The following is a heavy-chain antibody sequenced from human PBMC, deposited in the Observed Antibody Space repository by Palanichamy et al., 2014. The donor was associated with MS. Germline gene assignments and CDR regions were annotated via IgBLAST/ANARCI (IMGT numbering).Heavy chain of an antibody. CDR3: AKDGSDYGDYQRDY. D-gene: IGHD4-17*01. V-gene: IGHV3-23*04. CDR1: GFTFSSYA. Sequence: QLVEVVGEGLVQPGESLRLSCAASGFTFSSYAMSWVRQAPGKGLEWVSAISGSGGSTYYADSVKGRFTISRDNSKNTLYLQMNSLRAEDTAVYYCAKDGSDYGDYQRDYWGQGTLVTVSS. CDR2: ISGSGGST. J-gene: IGHJ4*02.